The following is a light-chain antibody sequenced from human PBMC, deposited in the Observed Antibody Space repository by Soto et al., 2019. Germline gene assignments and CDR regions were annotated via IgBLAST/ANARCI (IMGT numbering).Light chain of an antibody. CDR3: QQYAHTPFT. J-gene: IGKJ2*01. CDR1: QDISNY. CDR2: DAS. Sequence: DIQMTQSPSSLSASVGDRVTITCQASQDISNYLNWYQQKPGQAPKLLIYDASNLDIGVPSRFSGSGSGKRFRLSISRLDPEDVAVYYCQQYAHTPFTFGQGTKLEIK. V-gene: IGKV1-33*01.